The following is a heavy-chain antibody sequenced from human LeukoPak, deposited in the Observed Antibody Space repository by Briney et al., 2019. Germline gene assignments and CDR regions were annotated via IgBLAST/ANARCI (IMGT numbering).Heavy chain of an antibody. CDR1: GGSVSSGSYY. Sequence: SSETLSLTCTVSGGSVSSGSYYWSWIRQPPGKGLEWIGYICYSGSTNYNPSLKSRVTISVDTSKNQFSLKLSSVTAADTAVYYCARVVGSGWYSGDFTDYWGQGTLVTVSS. V-gene: IGHV4-61*01. CDR3: ARVVGSGWYSGDFTDY. D-gene: IGHD1-26*01. CDR2: ICYSGST. J-gene: IGHJ4*02.